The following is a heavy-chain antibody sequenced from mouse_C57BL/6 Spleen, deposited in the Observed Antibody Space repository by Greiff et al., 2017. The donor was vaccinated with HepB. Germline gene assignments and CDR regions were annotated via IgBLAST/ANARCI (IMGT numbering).Heavy chain of an antibody. Sequence: EVQLQQSGPELVKPGASVKISCKASGYTFTDYYMNWVKQSHGKSLEWIGDINPNNGGTSYNQKFKGKATLTVDKSSSTAYMELRSLTSEDSAVYYCASGTYYINYAGYFDYWGQGTTLTVSS. V-gene: IGHV1-26*01. CDR2: INPNNGGT. CDR1: GYTFTDYY. CDR3: ASGTYYINYAGYFDY. J-gene: IGHJ2*01. D-gene: IGHD2-5*01.